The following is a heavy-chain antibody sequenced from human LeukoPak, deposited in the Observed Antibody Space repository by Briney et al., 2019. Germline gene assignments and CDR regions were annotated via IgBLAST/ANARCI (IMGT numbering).Heavy chain of an antibody. D-gene: IGHD3-9*01. CDR3: AKKYDILTAFSFDY. CDR1: GFTFSSYG. V-gene: IGHV3-23*01. J-gene: IGHJ4*02. Sequence: PGGSLRLSCAASGFTFSSYGMSWVRQAPGKGLEWASAISGSGGSTYYADSVKGRFTISRDNSKSTLYLQMNSLRAEDTAVYYCAKKYDILTAFSFDYWGQGTLVTVSS. CDR2: ISGSGGST.